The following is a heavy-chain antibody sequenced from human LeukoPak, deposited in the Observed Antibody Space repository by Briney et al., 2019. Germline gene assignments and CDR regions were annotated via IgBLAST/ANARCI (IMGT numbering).Heavy chain of an antibody. Sequence: AASVKVSCKASGYTFTSYDINWVRQATGQGLEWMGWMNPNSGNTGYAQKFQGRVTITRNTSISTAYMELSSLRSEDTAVYYCARDHIGDEGPYMDVWGKGTTVTISS. CDR3: ARDHIGDEGPYMDV. J-gene: IGHJ6*03. CDR1: GYTFTSYD. CDR2: MNPNSGNT. V-gene: IGHV1-8*03. D-gene: IGHD2-21*01.